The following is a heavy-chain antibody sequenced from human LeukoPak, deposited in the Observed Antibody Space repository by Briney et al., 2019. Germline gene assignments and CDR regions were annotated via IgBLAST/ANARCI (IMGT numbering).Heavy chain of an antibody. CDR3: AKGGSSGWYGGAFDI. CDR2: ISWNSGSI. J-gene: IGHJ3*02. CDR1: GFTFSSYG. V-gene: IGHV3-9*03. Sequence: GGSLRLSCAASGFTFSSYGMHWVRQAPGKGLEWVSGISWNSGSIGYADSVKGRFTISRDNAKNSLYLQMNSLRAEDMALYYCAKGGSSGWYGGAFDIWGQGTMVTVSS. D-gene: IGHD6-19*01.